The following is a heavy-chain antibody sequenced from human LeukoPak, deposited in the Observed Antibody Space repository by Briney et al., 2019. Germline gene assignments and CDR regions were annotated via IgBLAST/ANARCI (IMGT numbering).Heavy chain of an antibody. CDR3: ARDGSGWYYFDY. D-gene: IGHD6-19*01. V-gene: IGHV1-46*01. J-gene: IGHJ4*02. CDR1: GHTFTSYY. Sequence: ASVKVSCKASGHTFTSYYMHWVRQAPGQGLEWMGIINPSGGSTSYAQKFQGRVTMTRDTYTSTVYMELSSLRSEDTAVYYCARDGSGWYYFDYWGQGTLVTVSS. CDR2: INPSGGST.